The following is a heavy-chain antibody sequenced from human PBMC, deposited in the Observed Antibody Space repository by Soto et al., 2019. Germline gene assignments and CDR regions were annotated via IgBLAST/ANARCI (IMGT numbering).Heavy chain of an antibody. CDR1: GRDITAYD. Sequence: SETLALTCTVSGRDITAYDWSGLRQSPGKGLEWIGHIYDTGSTTYNPSLKSRVTISVDTSNKQFSLRLTSVTAADTAVYYCARCPIDHNWFDPWGQGTLVTVSS. CDR2: IYDTGST. CDR3: ARCPIDHNWFDP. V-gene: IGHV4-59*01. D-gene: IGHD3-9*01. J-gene: IGHJ5*02.